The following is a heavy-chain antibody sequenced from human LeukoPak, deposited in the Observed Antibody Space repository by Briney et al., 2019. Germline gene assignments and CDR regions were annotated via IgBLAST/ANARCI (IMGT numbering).Heavy chain of an antibody. J-gene: IGHJ3*02. CDR3: ARDLSSSSWYNDAFDI. CDR2: ISYDGSNK. V-gene: IGHV3-30-3*01. Sequence: GGSLRLSCAASGFTFSSYAMHWVRQAPGKGLEWVAVISYDGSNKYYADSVKGRFTISRDNAKNSLYLQMNSLRAEDTALYHCARDLSSSSWYNDAFDIWGQGTMVTVSS. CDR1: GFTFSSYA. D-gene: IGHD6-13*01.